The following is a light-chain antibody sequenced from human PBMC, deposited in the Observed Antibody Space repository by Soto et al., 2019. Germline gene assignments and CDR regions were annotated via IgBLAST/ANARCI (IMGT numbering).Light chain of an antibody. J-gene: IGLJ2*01. CDR2: ANN. V-gene: IGLV1-51*01. CDR1: YSNIGNNF. CDR3: ATWDYSLTAVG. Sequence: QSVLTQPPSVSAAPGQTVTISCSGTYSNIGNNFVSWYQHLSGAAPKLLIYANNKRPSGIPERFSGSKPGTSATLDIIGLQTGDEADYYCATWDYSLTAVGFGGGTKRTGL.